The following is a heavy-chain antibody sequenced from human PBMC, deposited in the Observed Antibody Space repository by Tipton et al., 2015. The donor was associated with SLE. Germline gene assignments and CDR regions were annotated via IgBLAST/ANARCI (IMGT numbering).Heavy chain of an antibody. Sequence: TLSLTCAVYGGSFSGYYWSWIRQPPGKGLEWVGEINHSGSTNYNPSLKSRVTISVDTSKNQFSLKLSSVTAADSAVYHCARGRRGAPFDYWGQGTLVTVSS. D-gene: IGHD4/OR15-4a*01. J-gene: IGHJ4*02. CDR3: ARGRRGAPFDY. CDR1: GGSFSGYY. V-gene: IGHV4-34*01. CDR2: INHSGST.